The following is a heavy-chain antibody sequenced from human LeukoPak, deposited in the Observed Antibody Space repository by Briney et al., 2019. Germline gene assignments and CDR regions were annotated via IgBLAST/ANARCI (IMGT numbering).Heavy chain of an antibody. Sequence: PGGSLRLSCAASGFTFSSYAMRWVRQAPGKGLEYVSAISSNGGSTYYANSVKGRFTISRDNSKNTLYLQMGSLRAEDMAVYYCARSVIAALNWFDPWGQGTLVTVSS. D-gene: IGHD6-13*01. J-gene: IGHJ5*02. V-gene: IGHV3-64*01. CDR2: ISSNGGST. CDR1: GFTFSSYA. CDR3: ARSVIAALNWFDP.